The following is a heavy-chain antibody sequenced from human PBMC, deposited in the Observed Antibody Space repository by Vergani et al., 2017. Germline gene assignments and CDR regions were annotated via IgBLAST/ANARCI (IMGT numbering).Heavy chain of an antibody. CDR3: ARDLFYYDSSGYYSGFFDY. CDR2: IQFDGSNQ. V-gene: IGHV3-30*02. Sequence: QVQLVESGGGVVQRGGSLRLSCATSGFTLSNYDMQWIRQGPGKGLEFVAFIQFDGSNQYYADSVKGRFTISRDNAKNSLYLQMNSLRAEDTAVYYCARDLFYYDSSGYYSGFFDYWGQGTLVTVSS. J-gene: IGHJ4*02. D-gene: IGHD3-22*01. CDR1: GFTLSNYD.